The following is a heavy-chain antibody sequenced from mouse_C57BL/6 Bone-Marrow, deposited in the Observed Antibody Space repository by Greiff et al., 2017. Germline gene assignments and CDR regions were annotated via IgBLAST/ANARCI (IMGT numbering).Heavy chain of an antibody. CDR3: AREGTTGYYFDY. J-gene: IGHJ2*01. CDR1: GFTFSDYY. D-gene: IGHD2-12*01. V-gene: IGHV5-16*01. CDR2: INYDGSST. Sequence: DVQLVESEGGLVQPGSSMKLSCTASGFTFSDYYMAWVRQVPEKGLEWVANINYDGSSTYYLDSLKSRFIISRDNAKNILYLQMSSLKSEDTATYYCAREGTTGYYFDYWGQGTTLTVSS.